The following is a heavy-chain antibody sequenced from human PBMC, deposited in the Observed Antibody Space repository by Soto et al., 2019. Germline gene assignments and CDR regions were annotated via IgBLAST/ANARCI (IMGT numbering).Heavy chain of an antibody. CDR2: IWNDGIRK. Sequence: VQLVESGGGMVQPGTSLRLSCAASGFTFTKYGMHWVRQAPGKGLEWVALIWNDGIRKVYVDSVKGRFTISRDNSKKTLDLQMNNLRDEDTAVYYCARDDDNDANALDYWGPRTLVTVSS. V-gene: IGHV3-33*01. CDR1: GFTFTKYG. J-gene: IGHJ4*02. CDR3: ARDDDNDANALDY.